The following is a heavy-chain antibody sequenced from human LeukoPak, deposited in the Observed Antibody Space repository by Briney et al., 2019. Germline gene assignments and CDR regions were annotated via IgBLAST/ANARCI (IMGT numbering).Heavy chain of an antibody. Sequence: GGSLRLSCAASGFTFSSYWMHWVRQAAGKGLVGVSLINRDGSSTSHADSVKGRFTISRDNAKNTLYLQMNSLRAEDTAVYYCARDSNYGMDVWGQGTTVTVSS. D-gene: IGHD4-11*01. CDR3: ARDSNYGMDV. V-gene: IGHV3-74*01. CDR2: INRDGSST. J-gene: IGHJ6*02. CDR1: GFTFSSYW.